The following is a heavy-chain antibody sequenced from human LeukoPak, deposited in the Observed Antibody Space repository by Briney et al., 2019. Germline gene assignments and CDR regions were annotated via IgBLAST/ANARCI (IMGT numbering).Heavy chain of an antibody. Sequence: GGSLRLSCTASGFTFGDYAMSWVRQAPGKGLELVGFIRSKAYGGTTEYAASVKGRFTISRDDSKSIAYLQMNSLKTEDTAVYYCTSEVATIFGVVIDYWGQGTLVTVSS. J-gene: IGHJ4*02. D-gene: IGHD3-3*01. CDR2: IRSKAYGGTT. V-gene: IGHV3-49*04. CDR1: GFTFGDYA. CDR3: TSEVATIFGVVIDY.